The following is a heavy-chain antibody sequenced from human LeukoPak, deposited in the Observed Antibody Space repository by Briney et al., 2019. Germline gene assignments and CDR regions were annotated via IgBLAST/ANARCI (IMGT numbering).Heavy chain of an antibody. CDR1: GFTFSSYG. Sequence: WGSLCLTCAPSGFTFSSYGLHWVRQAPGKGLEWVAVISYDGSNKYYADSVKGRFTISRDNSKNTLYLQMNSLRAEDTAVYYCAKGVDYDSNGYYPYFLFWGGGTLVTVSS. CDR2: ISYDGSNK. V-gene: IGHV3-30*18. J-gene: IGHJ4*02. CDR3: AKGVDYDSNGYYPYFLF. D-gene: IGHD3-22*01.